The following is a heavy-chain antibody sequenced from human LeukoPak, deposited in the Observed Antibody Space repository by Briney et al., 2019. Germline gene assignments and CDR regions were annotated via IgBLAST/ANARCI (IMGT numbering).Heavy chain of an antibody. J-gene: IGHJ4*02. D-gene: IGHD6-13*01. CDR3: ARVFLPWGAAAELDY. CDR2: ISYDGSKK. Sequence: GGSLRLSCAASGFTFSTYAMHWVRQAPGKGLEWVAAISYDGSKKYYADSVKGRFTISRDNSKNTLYLQMNSLRAEDTAVYYCARVFLPWGAAAELDYWGQGTLVTVSS. V-gene: IGHV3-30*04. CDR1: GFTFSTYA.